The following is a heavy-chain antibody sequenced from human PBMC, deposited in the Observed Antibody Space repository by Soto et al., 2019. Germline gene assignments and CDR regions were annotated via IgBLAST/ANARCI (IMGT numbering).Heavy chain of an antibody. D-gene: IGHD1-26*01. CDR2: ISGSGART. V-gene: IGHV3-23*01. J-gene: IGHJ4*02. CDR1: GFTFSSYA. CDR3: ANEVGVTL. Sequence: EVQLLESGGGLVQPGGSLRLSCAASGFTFSSYAMSWVGQFPGKGLEWVSGISGSGARTFYADSVKGRFTISRDNPKNTLYLQMNSLRAEDTAVYYCANEVGVTLWGQGTLVTVSS.